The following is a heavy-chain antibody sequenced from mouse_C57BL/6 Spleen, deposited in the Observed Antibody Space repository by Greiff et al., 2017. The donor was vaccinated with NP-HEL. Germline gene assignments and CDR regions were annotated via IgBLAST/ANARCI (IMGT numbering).Heavy chain of an antibody. Sequence: ESGPGLVKPSQSLSLTCSVTGYSITSGYYWNWIRQFPGNKLEWMGYISYDGSNNYNPSLKNRISITRDTSKNQFFLKLNSVTTEDTATYYCAREGDYDEGAWFAYWGQGTLVTVSA. J-gene: IGHJ3*01. CDR1: GYSITSGYY. CDR2: ISYDGSN. D-gene: IGHD2-4*01. CDR3: AREGDYDEGAWFAY. V-gene: IGHV3-6*01.